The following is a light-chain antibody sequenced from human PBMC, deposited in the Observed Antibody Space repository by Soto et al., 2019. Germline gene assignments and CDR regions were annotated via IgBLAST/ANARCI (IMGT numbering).Light chain of an antibody. CDR3: QQRSNWPPIIT. J-gene: IGKJ4*01. V-gene: IGKV3-11*01. CDR2: DAS. Sequence: EIVLTQSPATLSLSPGERATLSCRASQSATTYLAWYQQKPGQAPRLLIYDASNRAPGIPARFSGSGSGTDFTLTVSSLEPEDSALYYCQQRSNWPPIITFGGGTKVDIK. CDR1: QSATTY.